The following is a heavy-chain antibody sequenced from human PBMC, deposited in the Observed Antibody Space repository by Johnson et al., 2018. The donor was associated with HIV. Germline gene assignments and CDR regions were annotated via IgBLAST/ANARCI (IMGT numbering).Heavy chain of an antibody. J-gene: IGHJ3*02. D-gene: IGHD4-17*01. CDR2: ISYDGSNK. CDR3: ARSPETGDRLWRAFDI. Sequence: QMLLVESGGGVVQPGRSLRLSCAASGFTFSSYGMHWVRQAPGKGLEWVAVISYDGSNKYYADSVKGRFTISRDNSKNTLYLQMKSLRVEDTAVYYCARSPETGDRLWRAFDIWGQGTMVTVSS. V-gene: IGHV3-30*19. CDR1: GFTFSSYG.